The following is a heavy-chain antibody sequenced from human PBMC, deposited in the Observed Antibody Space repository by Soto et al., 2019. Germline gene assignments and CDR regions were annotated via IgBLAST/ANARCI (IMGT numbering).Heavy chain of an antibody. CDR2: IYYSGST. J-gene: IGHJ5*02. Sequence: QPPGKGLEWIGYIYYSGSTYYNPSLKSRVTISVDTSKNQFSLKLSSVTAADTAVYYCARATIRPYDFWSGASGNWFDPWGQGTLVTVSS. CDR3: ARATIRPYDFWSGASGNWFDP. V-gene: IGHV4-30-4*01. D-gene: IGHD3-3*01.